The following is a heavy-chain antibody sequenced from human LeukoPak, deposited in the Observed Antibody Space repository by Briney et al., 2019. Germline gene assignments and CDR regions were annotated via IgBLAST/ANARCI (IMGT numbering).Heavy chain of an antibody. J-gene: IGHJ4*02. CDR3: ARDLAYDYEEFDY. CDR2: ITGSGDKT. V-gene: IGHV3-23*01. Sequence: GGSLRLSCAASKFTFSTYGMTWVRQAPVRGLEWVSGITGSGDKTYYADSVRGRFTVSRDNTMNSLYLQMNSLRVEDTAVYYCARDLAYDYEEFDYWGQGTLVTVSS. D-gene: IGHD3-22*01. CDR1: KFTFSTYG.